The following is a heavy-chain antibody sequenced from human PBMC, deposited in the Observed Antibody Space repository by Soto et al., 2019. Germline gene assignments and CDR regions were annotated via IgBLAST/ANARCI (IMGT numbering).Heavy chain of an antibody. Sequence: SETLSLTCTVSGGSISSSSYYWGWIRQPPGKGLEWIGSIYYSGSTYYNPSLKSRVTISVDTSKNQFSLKLSSVTAADTAVYYCARLDILTGYYEYGYFDYWGQGTLVTVSS. CDR3: ARLDILTGYYEYGYFDY. CDR1: GGSISSSSYY. V-gene: IGHV4-39*01. J-gene: IGHJ4*02. D-gene: IGHD3-9*01. CDR2: IYYSGST.